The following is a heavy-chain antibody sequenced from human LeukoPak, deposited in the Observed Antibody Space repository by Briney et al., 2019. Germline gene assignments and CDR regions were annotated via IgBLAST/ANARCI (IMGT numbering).Heavy chain of an antibody. CDR1: GYSFTSYW. CDR3: ARKYCSGGSCYWAFDY. CDR2: IYPGDSDT. J-gene: IGHJ4*02. V-gene: IGHV5-51*04. Sequence: GESLKISCKGSGYSFTSYWIGWVRQMPGKGLEWMGIIYPGDSDTRYSPSFQGQVTISADKPISTAYLQWSSLKASDTAMYYCARKYCSGGSCYWAFDYWGQGTLVTVSS. D-gene: IGHD2-15*01.